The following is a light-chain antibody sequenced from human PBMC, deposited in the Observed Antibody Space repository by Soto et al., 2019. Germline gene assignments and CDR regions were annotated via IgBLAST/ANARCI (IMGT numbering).Light chain of an antibody. V-gene: IGKV1-33*01. CDR2: DAS. J-gene: IGKJ5*01. CDR1: QDLDKN. CDR3: QQYDNLLPIT. Sequence: IQLTQSPSSLSASVGDRVTITCQASQDLDKNLNWYQQKPGKAPKLQIYDASSLQTGVPLRFSGSGSATDFTFTISSLQPEDIAAYYCQQYDNLLPITFGHGTRLEIK.